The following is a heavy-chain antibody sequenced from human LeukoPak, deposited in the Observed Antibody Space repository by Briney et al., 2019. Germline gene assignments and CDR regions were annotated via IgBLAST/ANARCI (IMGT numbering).Heavy chain of an antibody. CDR1: GGSFSGYY. CDR2: INHSGST. Sequence: SETLSLTCAVYGGSFSGYYWSWIRQPPGKGLEWIGEINHSGSTNYNPSLQSRVTISVDTSKNQFSLKLSSVTAADTAVYYCARARGRFFDYWGQGTWSPSPQ. V-gene: IGHV4-34*01. CDR3: ARARGRFFDY. J-gene: IGHJ4*02.